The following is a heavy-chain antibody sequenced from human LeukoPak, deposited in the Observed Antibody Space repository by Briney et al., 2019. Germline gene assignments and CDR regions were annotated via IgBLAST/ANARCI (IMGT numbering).Heavy chain of an antibody. D-gene: IGHD3-22*01. V-gene: IGHV1-2*02. Sequence: ASVKVSCKASGYTFTCYYMHWVRQAPGQGLEWMGWINPNSGGTNYAQKVQGRVTMTRDTSTSTVYMELSSLRSEDTAVYYCARDRRRAYYYDSSGYSPFEYWGQGTLVTVSS. J-gene: IGHJ4*02. CDR2: INPNSGGT. CDR1: GYTFTCYY. CDR3: ARDRRRAYYYDSSGYSPFEY.